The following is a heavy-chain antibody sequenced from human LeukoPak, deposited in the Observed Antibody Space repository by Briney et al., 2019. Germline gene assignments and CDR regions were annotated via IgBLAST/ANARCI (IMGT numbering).Heavy chain of an antibody. CDR1: GYTFTGYY. CDR2: INPNSGGT. D-gene: IGHD5-12*01. V-gene: IGHV1-2*02. J-gene: IGHJ2*01. CDR3: AREDSGYDLWYFDL. Sequence: ASVKASRTASGYTFTGYYMHWVRQAPGQGLEWMGWINPNSGGTNYAQKCQGRVTMTRDTSISTAYMELSRLRSDDTAVYYCAREDSGYDLWYFDLWGRGTLVTVSS.